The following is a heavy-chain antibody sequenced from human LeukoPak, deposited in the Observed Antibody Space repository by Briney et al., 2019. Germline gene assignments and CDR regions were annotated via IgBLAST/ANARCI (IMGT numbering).Heavy chain of an antibody. J-gene: IGHJ4*02. CDR2: LYSAGNT. V-gene: IGHV3-66*02. CDR3: ARAREYLAIDY. D-gene: IGHD2/OR15-2a*01. CDR1: GFTVSSNY. Sequence: GGSLRLSCAASGFTVSSNYMNWVRPAPGKGLAWVSVLYSAGNTFYADSVKGRFTISRDNSKNTLYLQMNSLRPEDTAVYYCARAREYLAIDYWGQGTLVTVSS.